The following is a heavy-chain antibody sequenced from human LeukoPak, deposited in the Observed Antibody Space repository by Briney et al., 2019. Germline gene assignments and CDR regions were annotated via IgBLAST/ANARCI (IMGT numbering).Heavy chain of an antibody. J-gene: IGHJ6*02. V-gene: IGHV1-46*01. CDR2: INPSGGST. Sequence: ASVNVSCKASGYTFTSYYMHWVRQAPGQGLEWMGIINPSGGSTSYAQKFQGRVTMTRDTSTSTVYMELSSLRSEDTAVYYCARDESGYYYGMDVWGQGTTVTVSS. CDR1: GYTFTSYY. D-gene: IGHD6-25*01. CDR3: ARDESGYYYGMDV.